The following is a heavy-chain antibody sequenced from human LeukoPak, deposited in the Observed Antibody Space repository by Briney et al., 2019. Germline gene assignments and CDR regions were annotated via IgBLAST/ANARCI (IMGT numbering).Heavy chain of an antibody. V-gene: IGHV3-7*01. D-gene: IGHD3-22*01. CDR2: IKEDGSEK. CDR1: GFTFSSYW. J-gene: IGHJ4*02. CDR3: ARETYYYDTSGYYGY. Sequence: GGSLRLSCAASGFTFSSYWMSWVRQAPGKGLEWVANIKEDGSEKNYVDSVKGRFTTSRDNAKNSLYLQMNSLRAEDTAVYYCARETYYYDTSGYYGYWGQGTLVTVSS.